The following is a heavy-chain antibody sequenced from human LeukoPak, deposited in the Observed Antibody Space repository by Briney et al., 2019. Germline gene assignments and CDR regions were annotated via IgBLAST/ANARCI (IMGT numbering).Heavy chain of an antibody. CDR2: ISHSATST. Sequence: GGSLRLSCAASGFTFTRYGMNWVRQAPGKGPEWVSAISHSATSTYYADSVKGRFTISRDNAKNSLYLQMNSLRAEDTAVYYCAELGITMIGGVWGKGTTVTISS. CDR1: GFTFTRYG. V-gene: IGHV3-21*01. CDR3: AELGITMIGGV. J-gene: IGHJ6*04. D-gene: IGHD3-10*02.